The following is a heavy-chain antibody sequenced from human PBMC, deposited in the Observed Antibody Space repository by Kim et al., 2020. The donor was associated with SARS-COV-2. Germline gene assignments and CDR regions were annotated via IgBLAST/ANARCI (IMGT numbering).Heavy chain of an antibody. D-gene: IGHD4-4*01. V-gene: IGHV3-15*01. CDR3: TTALRRTPGSGDSGTVTDDY. Sequence: GGSLRLSCAASGFTFSNAWMSWVRQAPGKGLEWVGRIKSKTDGGTTDYAAPVKGRFTISRDDSKNTLYLQMNSLKTEDTAVYYCTTALRRTPGSGDSGTVTDDYWGQGTLVTVSS. CDR2: IKSKTDGGTT. CDR1: GFTFSNAW. J-gene: IGHJ4*02.